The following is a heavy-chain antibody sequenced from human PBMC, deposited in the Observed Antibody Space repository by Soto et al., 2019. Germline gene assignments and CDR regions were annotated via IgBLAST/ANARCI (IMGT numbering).Heavy chain of an antibody. V-gene: IGHV1-18*01. D-gene: IGHD3-10*01. CDR1: GYTFTSYG. Sequence: QVQLVQSGAEVKKPGASVKVSCKASGYTFTSYGISWVRQAPGQGLEWMGWISAYNGNTNYAQKLQGRVTMTTDTSTSTGYRELRSLISDDTAVYYCASGGVDYYGSGVPGHYWGQGTLVTVSS. J-gene: IGHJ4*02. CDR2: ISAYNGNT. CDR3: ASGGVDYYGSGVPGHY.